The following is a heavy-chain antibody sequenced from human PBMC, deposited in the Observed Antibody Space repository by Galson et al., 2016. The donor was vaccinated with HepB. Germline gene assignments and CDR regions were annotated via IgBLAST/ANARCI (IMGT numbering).Heavy chain of an antibody. CDR3: ARHSRPELGIEPPGTRWFDP. Sequence: SLRLSCAASGFTFGSFGMHWVRQPPGKGLEWLAVISYDGSNKNYGDSVKGRFTISRDNVNNSLYLQMNSLRDEDTAVYYCARHSRPELGIEPPGTRWFDPWGQGTLVTVSS. V-gene: IGHV3-30*03. CDR1: GFTFGSFG. D-gene: IGHD6-13*01. J-gene: IGHJ5*02. CDR2: ISYDGSNK.